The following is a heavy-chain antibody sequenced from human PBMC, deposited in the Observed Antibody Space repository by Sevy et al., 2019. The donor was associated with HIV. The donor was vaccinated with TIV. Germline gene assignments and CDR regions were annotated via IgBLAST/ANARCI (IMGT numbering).Heavy chain of an antibody. V-gene: IGHV6-1*01. CDR1: GDSVSSNSAA. J-gene: IGHJ4*02. CDR3: ARARSSSSWYVFDY. Sequence: SQTVSLTCAISGDSVSSNSAAWNWIRQSPSRGLEWLGRTYYRSKWYNDYAVSVKSRITINPDTSENQFSLQLNSVTPEDTASSYCARARSSSSWYVFDYWGQGTLVTVSS. D-gene: IGHD6-13*01. CDR2: TYYRSKWYN.